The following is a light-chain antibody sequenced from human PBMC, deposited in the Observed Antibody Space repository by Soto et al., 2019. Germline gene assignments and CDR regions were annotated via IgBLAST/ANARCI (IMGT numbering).Light chain of an antibody. CDR3: QQYGSSPFP. CDR1: QSVSTF. CDR2: GAS. J-gene: IGKJ2*01. Sequence: EIVLTQSPGTLSLSPGERATLSCRASQSVSTFLAWYQQKPGQAPRLLIYGASSRATGIPDRFSGSGSVTDLTIAISKLAPEDFAVYYCQQYGSSPFPFGQGTKLEIK. V-gene: IGKV3-20*01.